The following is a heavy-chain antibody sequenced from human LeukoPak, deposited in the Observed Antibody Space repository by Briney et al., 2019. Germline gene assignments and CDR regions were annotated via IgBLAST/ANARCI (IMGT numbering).Heavy chain of an antibody. CDR2: IYYSGNT. J-gene: IGHJ5*02. CDR1: GGSISFSTYY. Sequence: SETLSLTCTVSGGSISFSTYYWGWIRQPPGKGLDWIGSIYYSGNTYYNPSLKSRVTILVDTSKNQFSLTLSSVTAADTAVYYCARQHKYGGNALDPWGQGTLVTVSS. D-gene: IGHD4-23*01. CDR3: ARQHKYGGNALDP. V-gene: IGHV4-39*01.